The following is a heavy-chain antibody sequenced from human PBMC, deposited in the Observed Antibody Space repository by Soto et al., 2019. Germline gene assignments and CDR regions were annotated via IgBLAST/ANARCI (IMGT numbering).Heavy chain of an antibody. J-gene: IGHJ4*02. Sequence: ASGGGLVKPGGSLRLSCAASGFAFSSYTMNWVRQAPGKGLEWVSSISRSRSDISYADSVKGRFTISRDNAKNSLYLQMNSLRAEDTAVYYCALYASTWGDFDYWGQGTLVTVSS. CDR2: ISRSRSDI. V-gene: IGHV3-21*01. D-gene: IGHD6-13*01. CDR3: ALYASTWGDFDY. CDR1: GFAFSSYT.